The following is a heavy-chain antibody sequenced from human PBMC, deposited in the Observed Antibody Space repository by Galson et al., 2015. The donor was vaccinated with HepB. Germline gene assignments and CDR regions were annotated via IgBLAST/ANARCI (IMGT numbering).Heavy chain of an antibody. V-gene: IGHV1-8*01. CDR2: MNPNRGNA. CDR1: GYTFTSYD. Sequence: VRVSCKASGYTFTSYDINWVRQATGQGLEWMGWMNPNRGNAGYAQKFQGRVTMTRNTSISTAYMELSSLRSEDTAAYYCARGRGYCSGGSCYRSFDYWGQGTLVTVSS. J-gene: IGHJ4*02. D-gene: IGHD2-15*01. CDR3: ARGRGYCSGGSCYRSFDY.